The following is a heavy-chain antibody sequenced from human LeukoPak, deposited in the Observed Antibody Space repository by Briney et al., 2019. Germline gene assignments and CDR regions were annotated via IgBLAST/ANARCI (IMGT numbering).Heavy chain of an antibody. Sequence: PGRSLRLSCAASGLTFDNYAMSWVRQAPGKGLEWVSAISGSGVITYYADSVKGRFTISRDNSKNTLYLQMDSLRAEDTAVYYCAKKRSGYYHFDYWGQGTLVTVSS. CDR3: AKKRSGYYHFDY. CDR1: GLTFDNYA. V-gene: IGHV3-23*01. CDR2: ISGSGVIT. D-gene: IGHD1-26*01. J-gene: IGHJ4*02.